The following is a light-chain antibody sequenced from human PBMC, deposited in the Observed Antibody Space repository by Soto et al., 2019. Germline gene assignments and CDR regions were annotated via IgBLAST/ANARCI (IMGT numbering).Light chain of an antibody. CDR2: EVT. Sequence: QSALTQPPSASGSPGQSVTISCTGASSDVGGYNYVSWCQQHPGKAPKLMIYEVTKRPSGVPDRFSGSKSGNTASLTVSGLQAEDEADYYCSSNAGSNNLVFGGGTQLTVL. J-gene: IGLJ7*01. V-gene: IGLV2-8*01. CDR3: SSNAGSNNLV. CDR1: SSDVGGYNY.